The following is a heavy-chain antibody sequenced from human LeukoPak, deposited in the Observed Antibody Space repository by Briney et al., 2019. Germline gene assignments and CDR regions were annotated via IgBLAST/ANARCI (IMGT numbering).Heavy chain of an antibody. CDR1: GGSISSGGYY. D-gene: IGHD6-6*01. CDR2: IYYSGST. CDR3: ARVKGEYLYYYYMDV. Sequence: SETPSLTCTVSGGSISSGGYYWSWIRQHPGKGLEWIGYIYYSGSTYYNPSLKSRVTISVDTSKNQFSLKLSSVTAADTAVYYCARVKGEYLYYYYMDVWGKGTTVTVSS. V-gene: IGHV4-31*03. J-gene: IGHJ6*03.